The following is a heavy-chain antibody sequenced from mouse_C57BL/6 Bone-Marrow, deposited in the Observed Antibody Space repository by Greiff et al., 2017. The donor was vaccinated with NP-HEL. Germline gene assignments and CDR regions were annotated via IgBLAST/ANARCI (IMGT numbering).Heavy chain of an antibody. Sequence: QVQLQQSGAELARPGASVKLSCKASGYTFTSYGISWVRQRTGQGLEWIGEIYPRGGNTYYNEKFKGKATLTADKSSSTAYMESRSLTSEDSAVYFCNVFAYWGQGTLVTVSA. V-gene: IGHV1-81*01. CDR2: IYPRGGNT. CDR1: GYTFTSYG. J-gene: IGHJ3*01. CDR3: NVFAY.